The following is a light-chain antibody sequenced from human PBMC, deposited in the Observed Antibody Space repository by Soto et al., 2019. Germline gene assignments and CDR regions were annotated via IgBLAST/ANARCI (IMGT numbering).Light chain of an antibody. Sequence: EIVLTQSPGTLSLSPGERATLSCRASQSVSSSYLAWYQQKPGQAPRLLIYDASSRATGIPHRFSGSGSGTALTLTISRLEPEYFLVYYCQEFCNSPYTFGQSTRLDIK. CDR2: DAS. CDR1: QSVSSSY. J-gene: IGKJ2*01. V-gene: IGKV3-20*01. CDR3: QEFCNSPYT.